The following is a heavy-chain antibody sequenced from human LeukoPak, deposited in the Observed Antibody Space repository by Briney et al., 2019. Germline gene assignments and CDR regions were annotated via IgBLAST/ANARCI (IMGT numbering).Heavy chain of an antibody. Sequence: PGGSLRLSCAASGFTFSSYGMHWVRQAPEKGLEWLGEIQTSGRTNLNPSLKSRVTMSINKSKKQVFLNLDSVTAADTAVYYCARADIAWNPAYYWGQGTLVIVSS. CDR2: IQTSGRT. CDR3: ARADIAWNPAYY. J-gene: IGHJ4*02. CDR1: GFTFSSYG. V-gene: IGHV4-4*02. D-gene: IGHD1-1*01.